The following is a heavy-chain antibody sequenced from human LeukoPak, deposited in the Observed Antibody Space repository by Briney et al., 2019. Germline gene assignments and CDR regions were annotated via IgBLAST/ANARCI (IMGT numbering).Heavy chain of an antibody. J-gene: IGHJ4*02. CDR3: AKRGYYDSSGYYYDY. CDR1: GVTLSTYA. D-gene: IGHD3-22*01. V-gene: IGHV3-23*01. CDR2: ISGSGGST. Sequence: PGGSLRLSCAASGVTLSTYAMSWVRQAPGKGLEWVSAISGSGGSTYYADSVKGRFTISRDNSKNTLYLQMNSLRAEDTAVYYCAKRGYYDSSGYYYDYWGQGTLVTVSS.